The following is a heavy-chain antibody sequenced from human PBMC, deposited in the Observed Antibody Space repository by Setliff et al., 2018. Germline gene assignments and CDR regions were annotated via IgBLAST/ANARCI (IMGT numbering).Heavy chain of an antibody. CDR2: ISTYNVNT. V-gene: IGHV1-18*01. CDR1: GYPFTNYG. J-gene: IGHJ4*02. Sequence: ASVKVSCKASGYPFTNYGITWVRQAPGQGLEWLGWISTYNVNTTYAQKLQDRVTMATDTSTSTAYMELRSLRSDDTAVHYCVRAFWTYSDYASLACFDYWGQGALVTVSS. CDR3: VRAFWTYSDYASLACFDY. D-gene: IGHD5-12*01.